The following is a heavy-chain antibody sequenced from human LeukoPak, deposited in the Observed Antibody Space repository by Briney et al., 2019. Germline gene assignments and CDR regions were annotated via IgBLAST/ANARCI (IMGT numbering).Heavy chain of an antibody. CDR1: GGSISSGDYH. D-gene: IGHD3-10*01. V-gene: IGHV4-30-4*01. CDR2: IYYSGST. J-gene: IGHJ5*02. Sequence: PSETLSLTCTVSGGSISSGDYHWSWIRQPPGKGLEWIGYIYYSGSTYYNSSLKSRVTISVDTSKNQFSLKLSSVTAADTAVYYYARERGVINGFDPWGQGTLVTVSS. CDR3: ARERGVINGFDP.